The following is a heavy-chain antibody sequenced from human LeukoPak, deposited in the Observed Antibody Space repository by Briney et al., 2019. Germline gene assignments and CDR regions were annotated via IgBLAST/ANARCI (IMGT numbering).Heavy chain of an antibody. Sequence: ASVKVSCKASGYTFTSYGISWVRQAPGQGLEWMGWISAYNGNTNYAQKLQGRVTMTTDTSTSTAYMEPRSLRSDDTAVYYCARDGYYDILTGDYYYYGMDVWGQGTTVTVSS. CDR3: ARDGYYDILTGDYYYYGMDV. D-gene: IGHD3-9*01. J-gene: IGHJ6*02. V-gene: IGHV1-18*01. CDR2: ISAYNGNT. CDR1: GYTFTSYG.